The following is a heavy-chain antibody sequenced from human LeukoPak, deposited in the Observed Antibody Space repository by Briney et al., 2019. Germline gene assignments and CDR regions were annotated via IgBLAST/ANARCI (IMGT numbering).Heavy chain of an antibody. Sequence: GGSLRLSCAASEFTFSRYSMNWVRQAPGKGLEWVSTISSRSHYIYYADSVKGRFTISRDNGKNSLYLQMDGLRAEDTAWYYGTGDLSWGTPGGFDYGGQGALVTVSS. J-gene: IGHJ4*02. D-gene: IGHD3-16*01. CDR1: EFTFSRYS. V-gene: IGHV3-21*01. CDR2: ISSRSHYI. CDR3: TGDLSWGTPGGFDY.